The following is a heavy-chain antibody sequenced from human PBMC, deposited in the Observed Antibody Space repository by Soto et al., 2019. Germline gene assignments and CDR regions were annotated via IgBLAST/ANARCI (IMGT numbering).Heavy chain of an antibody. CDR1: GGSISSGDYY. J-gene: IGHJ2*01. V-gene: IGHV4-30-4*01. CDR2: IYYSGST. Sequence: QVQLQESGPGLVKPSQTLSLTCTVSGGSISSGDYYWSWIRQPPGKGLEWIGYIYYSGSTYYNPPSKGPITISVDTSKSPFSLKHSSAAAAYAAVDYCASAGRRASSGYDYAWCFDLWGRGTLVAVAS. D-gene: IGHD3-22*01. CDR3: ASAGRRASSGYDYAWCFDL.